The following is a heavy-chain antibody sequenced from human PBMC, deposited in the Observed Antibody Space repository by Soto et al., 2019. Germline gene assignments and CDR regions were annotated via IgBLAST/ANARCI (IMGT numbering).Heavy chain of an antibody. Sequence: QVQLQQSGPGLVQPSQTLSLTCTVSGDSISNVHYFWSWIRQSPDKGLEWIGHIYNGGRIYNNPSLESRLTISVDTSTNQFSLDLSSVRAADTAVYYCTGGPSVDKVDSWGQGTLFTVSS. J-gene: IGHJ4*02. V-gene: IGHV4-30-4*01. CDR2: IYNGGRI. D-gene: IGHD2-21*01. CDR3: TGGPSVDKVDS. CDR1: GDSISNVHYF.